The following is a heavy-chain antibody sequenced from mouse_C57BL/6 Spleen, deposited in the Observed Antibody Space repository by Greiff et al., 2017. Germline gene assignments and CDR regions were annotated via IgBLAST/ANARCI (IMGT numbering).Heavy chain of an antibody. Sequence: QVQLKQPGAELVRPGTSVKLSCKASGYTFTSYWMHWVKQRPGQGLEWIGVIDPSDSYTNYNQKFKGKATLTVDTSSSPAYMQLSSLTSEDSAVYYCARYYCGRPFDYWGQGTTLTVSS. V-gene: IGHV1-59*01. CDR1: GYTFTSYW. CDR3: ARYYCGRPFDY. J-gene: IGHJ2*01. CDR2: IDPSDSYT. D-gene: IGHD1-1*01.